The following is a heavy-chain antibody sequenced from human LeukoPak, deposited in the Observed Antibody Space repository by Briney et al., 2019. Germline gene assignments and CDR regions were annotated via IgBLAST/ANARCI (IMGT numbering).Heavy chain of an antibody. V-gene: IGHV4-39*01. Sequence: SETLSLTCTVSGGSISSSSYYWGWIRQPPGKGLEWIGSIYYSGSTYYNPSLKSRVTISVDTSKNQFSLKLSSVTAADTAVYYCAAVSYYFDYWSQGTLVTVSS. CDR2: IYYSGST. CDR1: GGSISSSSYY. D-gene: IGHD6-6*01. CDR3: AAVSYYFDY. J-gene: IGHJ4*02.